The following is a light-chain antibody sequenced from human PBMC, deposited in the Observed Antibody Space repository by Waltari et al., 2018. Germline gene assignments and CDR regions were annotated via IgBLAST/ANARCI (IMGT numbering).Light chain of an antibody. CDR3: QHYKNYPRT. Sequence: DIQMTQSPSPLSAAVGDRVTITCRASQSISSWLAWYQQKPGNAPKLLIYEESNLQSGVPSRFSGSGSGTDFTLTISSLQPDDFATYFCQHYKNYPRTFGQGTKVEIK. CDR1: QSISSW. CDR2: EES. J-gene: IGKJ1*01. V-gene: IGKV1-5*03.